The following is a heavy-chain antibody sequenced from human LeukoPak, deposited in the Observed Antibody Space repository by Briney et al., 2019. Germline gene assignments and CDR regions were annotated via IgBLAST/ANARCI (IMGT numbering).Heavy chain of an antibody. V-gene: IGHV4-59*01. J-gene: IGHJ3*02. D-gene: IGHD3-3*01. CDR2: IYYSGST. Sequence: PSETLSLTCTVSGGPISSYYWSWIRQPPGKGLEWIGYIYYSGSTNYNPSLKSRVTISVDTSKNQFSLKLSSVTAADTAVYYCARETSITIFGVVTATYDAFDIWGQGTMVTVSS. CDR3: ARETSITIFGVVTATYDAFDI. CDR1: GGPISSYY.